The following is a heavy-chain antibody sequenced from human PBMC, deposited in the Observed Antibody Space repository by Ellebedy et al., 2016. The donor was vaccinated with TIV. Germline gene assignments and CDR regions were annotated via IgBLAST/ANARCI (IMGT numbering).Heavy chain of an antibody. D-gene: IGHD2-15*01. CDR1: GFSFSTYG. CDR2: IYSDGSNN. J-gene: IGHJ2*01. V-gene: IGHV3-33*08. CDR3: ARELFPRENCGGGPCYSFDL. Sequence: GESLKISCAASGFSFSTYGMHWVRQAPGKGLEWVAVIYSDGSNNNYADSVKGRFAVSRDNSKNTLFLQLNSLRPEDTAVYFCARELFPRENCGGGPCYSFDLWGRGTLVSVSS.